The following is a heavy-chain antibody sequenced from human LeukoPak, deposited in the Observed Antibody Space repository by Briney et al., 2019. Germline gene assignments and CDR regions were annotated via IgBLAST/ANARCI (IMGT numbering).Heavy chain of an antibody. CDR2: ISSSSSYI. D-gene: IGHD3-10*01. Sequence: AGGSLRLSCAASGFTFSSYSMDWVRQAPGKGLEWVSSISSSSSYIYYADSVKGRFTISRDNAKNSLYLQMNSLRAEDTAVYYCARVCITMVRGVRKTHAIDIWGQGTMVTVSS. J-gene: IGHJ3*02. CDR1: GFTFSSYS. CDR3: ARVCITMVRGVRKTHAIDI. V-gene: IGHV3-21*01.